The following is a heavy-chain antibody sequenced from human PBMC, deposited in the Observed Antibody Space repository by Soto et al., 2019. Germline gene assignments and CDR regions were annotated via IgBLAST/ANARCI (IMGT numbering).Heavy chain of an antibody. CDR1: GFTFSNAW. Sequence: GGSLRLSCAASGFTFSNAWMNWVRQAPGKGLEWVGRIKSKTDGGTTDYAAPVKGRLPISRDDSKNTLYLQMNSLKTEDTAVYYCTTGDYYDSRRYYYYGMDVWGQGTTVTVSS. CDR3: TTGDYYDSRRYYYYGMDV. D-gene: IGHD3-22*01. J-gene: IGHJ6*02. CDR2: IKSKTDGGTT. V-gene: IGHV3-15*07.